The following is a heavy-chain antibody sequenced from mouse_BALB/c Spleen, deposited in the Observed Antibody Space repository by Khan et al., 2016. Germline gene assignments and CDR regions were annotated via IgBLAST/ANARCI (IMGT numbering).Heavy chain of an antibody. Sequence: EVQLVESGPSLVKPSQTLSLTCSVTGDSITSGYWNWIRKFPGHKFEYMGYIRYSGSTYYNPSLNSRISITRETSKNQNYLQLKSVTTEDTATYYCAKDGGTGTLAYWGQGTLVTVSA. J-gene: IGHJ3*01. CDR1: GDSITSGY. D-gene: IGHD4-1*01. CDR3: AKDGGTGTLAY. V-gene: IGHV3-8*02. CDR2: IRYSGST.